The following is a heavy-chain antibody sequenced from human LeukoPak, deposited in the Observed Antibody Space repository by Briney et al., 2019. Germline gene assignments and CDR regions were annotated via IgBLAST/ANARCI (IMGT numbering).Heavy chain of an antibody. Sequence: SGTLSLTCAVSGGSVSSTNWWTWFRQPPGKGLEWIGYIYYSGSTNYNPSLKSRVTISVDTSKNQVSLKLSSVTAADTAVYYCARQQEGPNWGSGASDYWGQGTLVTVSS. J-gene: IGHJ4*02. D-gene: IGHD7-27*01. CDR1: GGSVSSTNW. CDR2: IYYSGST. V-gene: IGHV4-59*08. CDR3: ARQQEGPNWGSGASDY.